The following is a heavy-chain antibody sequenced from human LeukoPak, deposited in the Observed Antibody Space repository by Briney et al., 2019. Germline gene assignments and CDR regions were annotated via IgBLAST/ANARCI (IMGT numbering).Heavy chain of an antibody. CDR3: ARRLGSWMTTAPYYYYGMDV. V-gene: IGHV4-59*08. Sequence: SETLSLTCTVSGGFISSYYWSWIRQPPGKGLEWVGYIYYRGSTNYNPSLKSRVTISVDTSKNQFSLKLSSVTAADTAVYYCARRLGSWMTTAPYYYYGMDVWGQGTTVTVSS. J-gene: IGHJ6*02. CDR2: IYYRGST. D-gene: IGHD4-11*01. CDR1: GGFISSYY.